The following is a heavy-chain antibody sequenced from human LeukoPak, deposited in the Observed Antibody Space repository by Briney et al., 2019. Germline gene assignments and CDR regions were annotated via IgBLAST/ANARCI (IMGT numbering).Heavy chain of an antibody. CDR3: ARAGIAAAGTTYFDY. D-gene: IGHD6-13*01. J-gene: IGHJ4*02. V-gene: IGHV3-21*01. CDR1: GFTYSSYS. CDR2: ISSSSSYI. Sequence: EGSLRLSCAASGFTYSSYSMNWVRQAPGKGLEWVSSISSSSSYIYYADSVKGRFTISRDNAKNSLYLQMNSLRAEDTAVYYCARAGIAAAGTTYFDYWGQGTLVTVSS.